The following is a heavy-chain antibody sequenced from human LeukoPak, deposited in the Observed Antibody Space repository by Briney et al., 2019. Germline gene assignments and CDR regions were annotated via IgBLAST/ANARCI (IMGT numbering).Heavy chain of an antibody. CDR3: ARASSKGALVVVPAAILDY. Sequence: PGGSLRLSCAASGFTFSSYAMSWIRQAPGKGLEWVSYISSSGSTIYYADSVKGRFTISRDNAKNSLYLQMNSLRAEDTAVYYCARASSKGALVVVPAAILDYWGQGTLVTVSS. J-gene: IGHJ4*02. CDR2: ISSSGSTI. D-gene: IGHD2-2*01. CDR1: GFTFSSYA. V-gene: IGHV3-11*01.